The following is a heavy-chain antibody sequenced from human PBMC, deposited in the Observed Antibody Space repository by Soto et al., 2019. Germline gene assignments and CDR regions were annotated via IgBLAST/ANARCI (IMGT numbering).Heavy chain of an antibody. CDR3: AKNGQPPYYYYGLDV. Sequence: ASVKVSCKASGYTFTSYAISWVRQAPGQGLEWMGWISAYNGNTNYAQKLQGRVTMTTDTSTSTAYMELRSLRSDDTAVYYCAKNGQPPYYYYGLDVWGQGTTVTVSS. CDR2: ISAYNGNT. CDR1: GYTFTSYA. J-gene: IGHJ6*02. V-gene: IGHV1-18*01. D-gene: IGHD2-8*01.